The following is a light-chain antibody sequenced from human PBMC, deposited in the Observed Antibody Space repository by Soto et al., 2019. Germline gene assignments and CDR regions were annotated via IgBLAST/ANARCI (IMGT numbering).Light chain of an antibody. CDR3: QQYYSYPLT. V-gene: IGKV1-8*01. CDR1: QGISSY. J-gene: IGKJ4*01. CDR2: APS. Sequence: AIRMTQSPSSLSASTGDRVTITCRASQGISSYLALYQQKRGKAPKLLIYAPSTLQSGVPSRFSGSGSGTDFTLTISCLQSEDFATYYCQQYYSYPLTFGGGTKVDTK.